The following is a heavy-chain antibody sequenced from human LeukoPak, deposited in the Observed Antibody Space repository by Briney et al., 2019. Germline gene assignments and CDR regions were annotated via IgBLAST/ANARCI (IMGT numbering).Heavy chain of an antibody. CDR2: TYYRSKLYN. CDR3: TRSPQEAAEFDY. J-gene: IGHJ4*02. Sequence: SQTLSLTCALSGDSVSSNSAAWNWIRQSPSRGLEWLGRTYYRSKLYNDYAISVKSRITINPDTSKNQFSLRLNSVTPEDTAVYYCTRSPQEAAEFDYWGQGTLVTVSS. CDR1: GDSVSSNSAA. V-gene: IGHV6-1*01. D-gene: IGHD6-25*01.